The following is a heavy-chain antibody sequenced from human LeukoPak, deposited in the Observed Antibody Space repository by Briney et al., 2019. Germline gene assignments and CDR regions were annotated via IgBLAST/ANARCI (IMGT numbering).Heavy chain of an antibody. D-gene: IGHD2-8*01. V-gene: IGHV3-20*04. CDR1: GFTFSSYT. Sequence: GGSLRLSCAASGFTFSSYTMNWVRLAPGKGLEWVSGINWNGGSTGYADSVKGRFTISRDNAKNSLYLQMNSLRAEDTALYYCARAQYCTNGVCYQMDVWGKGTTVTVSS. CDR3: ARAQYCTNGVCYQMDV. J-gene: IGHJ6*04. CDR2: INWNGGST.